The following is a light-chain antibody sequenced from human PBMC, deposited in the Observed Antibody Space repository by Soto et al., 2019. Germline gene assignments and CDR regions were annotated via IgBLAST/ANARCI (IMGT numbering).Light chain of an antibody. CDR2: AAS. V-gene: IGKV1-6*01. J-gene: IGKJ1*01. CDR3: LQDYNYPRT. Sequence: IQMTQSPSSLSASVGDRVTITCRASQTITIYLNWYQHKPGKAPKLLIFAASTLQSGVPSRFSGSASGTDFTLTISSLQPEDFATYYCLQDYNYPRTFGQGTKVDIK. CDR1: QTITIY.